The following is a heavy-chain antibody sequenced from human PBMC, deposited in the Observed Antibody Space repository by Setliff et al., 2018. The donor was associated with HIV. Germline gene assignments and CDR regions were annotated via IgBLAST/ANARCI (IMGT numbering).Heavy chain of an antibody. CDR2: IYYSGSS. Sequence: TLSLTCSVSGGSMSSGDYYWSWIRQHPGKGLEWIGYIYYSGSSYYNPSLKSRVTISGDTSKNEFSLKVTSVTAADTAVYFCARARYYYDPDNTGSSGEYFDYWGQGALVTVSS. D-gene: IGHD3-22*01. V-gene: IGHV4-31*03. CDR1: GGSMSSGDYY. J-gene: IGHJ4*02. CDR3: ARARYYYDPDNTGSSGEYFDY.